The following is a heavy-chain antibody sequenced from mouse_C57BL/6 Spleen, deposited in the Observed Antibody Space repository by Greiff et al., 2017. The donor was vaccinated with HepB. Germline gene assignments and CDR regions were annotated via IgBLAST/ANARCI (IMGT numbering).Heavy chain of an antibody. CDR1: GYTFTSYW. CDR2: IYPSDSET. D-gene: IGHD2-14*01. CDR3: ARGDRENFDY. Sequence: QVQLQQSGAELVRPGSSVKLSCKASGYTFTSYWMDWVKQRPGQGLEWIGNIYPSDSETHYNQKFKDKATLTVDKSSSTAYMQLSSLTSEDSAVYYCARGDRENFDYWGQGTTLTVSS. J-gene: IGHJ2*01. V-gene: IGHV1-61*01.